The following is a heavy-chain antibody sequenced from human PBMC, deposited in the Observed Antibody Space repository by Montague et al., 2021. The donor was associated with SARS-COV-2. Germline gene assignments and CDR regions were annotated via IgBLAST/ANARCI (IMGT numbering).Heavy chain of an antibody. CDR3: ARGMIRGVTTPFDY. J-gene: IGHJ4*02. Sequence: SETLSLTCSVSSGSIISSGYYWGWIPQPPGKELEWIGNIYYSGTTYYNPFLQSRGTISVDTSKNHLSLRLSSVTAADTAVYFCARGMIRGVTTPFDYWGQGSQVTVSS. V-gene: IGHV4-39*02. D-gene: IGHD3-10*01. CDR1: SGSIISSGYY. CDR2: IYYSGTT.